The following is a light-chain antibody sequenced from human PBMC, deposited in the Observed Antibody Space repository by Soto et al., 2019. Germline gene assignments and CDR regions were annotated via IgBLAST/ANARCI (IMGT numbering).Light chain of an antibody. V-gene: IGKV3-20*01. CDR2: AAS. J-gene: IGKJ1*01. CDR1: QIGSNTY. CDR3: QHYGASLWT. Sequence: EIVLTQSPGTLSLSPGERATLSCRASQIGSNTYLAWYQQKPGQAPRLFIYAASRRDTGVPDRFSGSVSGTDFTLAISRLEPEDFAVYYCQHYGASLWTFGQGTKVEIK.